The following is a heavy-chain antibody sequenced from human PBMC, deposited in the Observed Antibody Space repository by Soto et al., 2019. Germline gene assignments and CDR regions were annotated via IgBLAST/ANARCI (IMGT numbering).Heavy chain of an antibody. CDR1: GGSLSGYY. CDR2: INHSGST. J-gene: IGHJ4*02. Sequence: SETLSLTCAVYGGSLSGYYWSWIRQPPGKGLEWIGEINHSGSTNYNPSLKSRVTISVDTSKNQFSLKLSSVTAADTAVYYCARVVCTNGVCYNYFDYWGQGTLVTVSS. V-gene: IGHV4-34*01. CDR3: ARVVCTNGVCYNYFDY. D-gene: IGHD2-8*01.